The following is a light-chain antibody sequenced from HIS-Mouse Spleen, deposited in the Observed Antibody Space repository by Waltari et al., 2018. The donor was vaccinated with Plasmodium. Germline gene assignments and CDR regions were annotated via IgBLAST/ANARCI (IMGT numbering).Light chain of an antibody. CDR3: CSYAGSSTFVV. V-gene: IGLV2-23*01. Sequence: SALTQPASVSGSPGQSITISCTGTSSDAGSYNIVSWYQQHPGKAPKLMIYEGSKRPSGVSNRFSGSKSGNTASLTISGLQAEDEADYYCCSYAGSSTFVVFGGGTKLTVL. CDR2: EGS. CDR1: SSDAGSYNI. J-gene: IGLJ2*01.